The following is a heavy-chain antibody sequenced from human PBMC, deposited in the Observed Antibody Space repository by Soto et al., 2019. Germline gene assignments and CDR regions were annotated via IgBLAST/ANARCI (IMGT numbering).Heavy chain of an antibody. Sequence: SETLSLTCTVSGDSISSYSWSWIRQPPGKGLEWIGNIHYNGNTKYNPSLKSRVTMSVDTSKNQFSLKLSSVTAADTAVYYCARVSSRWGLVNYYYGMDVWGQGTTVTVSS. D-gene: IGHD6-13*01. CDR2: IHYNGNT. CDR3: ARVSSRWGLVNYYYGMDV. CDR1: GDSISSYS. V-gene: IGHV4-59*01. J-gene: IGHJ6*02.